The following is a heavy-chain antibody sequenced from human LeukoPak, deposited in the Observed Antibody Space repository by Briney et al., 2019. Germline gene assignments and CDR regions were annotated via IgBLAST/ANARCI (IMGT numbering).Heavy chain of an antibody. CDR1: GGSISGDGHY. CDR2: IHPGGTI. D-gene: IGHD5-18*01. V-gene: IGHV4-31*03. Sequence: PSETLSLTCTVSGGSISGDGHYWTWTRQHPGEGLEWLGFIHPGGTIYYNPSLSSRLFISADTSNNQMSLKLSFLTAADTAVYYCARGGDTAKGGKDWGQGTLVTVSS. J-gene: IGHJ4*02. CDR3: ARGGDTAKGGKD.